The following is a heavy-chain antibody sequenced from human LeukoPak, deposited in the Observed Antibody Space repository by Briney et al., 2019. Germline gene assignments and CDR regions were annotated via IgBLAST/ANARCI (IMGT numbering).Heavy chain of an antibody. D-gene: IGHD3-9*01. CDR3: AGNRILTGYYLFDY. CDR2: ISSSGTTI. Sequence: GGSLRLSCAASGFTFSSSSMNWVRQAPGKGLEWVSYISSSGTTIYYADSVKGRFTISRDNAKNSLYLQMNSLRAEDTAVYYCAGNRILTGYYLFDYWGQGTLVTVSS. CDR1: GFTFSSSS. V-gene: IGHV3-48*04. J-gene: IGHJ4*02.